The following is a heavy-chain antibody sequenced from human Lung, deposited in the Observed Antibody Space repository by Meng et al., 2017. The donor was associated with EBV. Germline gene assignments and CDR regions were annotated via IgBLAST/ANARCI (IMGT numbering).Heavy chain of an antibody. D-gene: IGHD6-19*01. V-gene: IGHV1-2*06. J-gene: IGHJ5*02. CDR2: INPNSGGT. CDR3: AHQAVAGTRGWFDP. Sequence: QVRLGRSGAEVKKPGAAVNVSCKAPGYTFTGYYMHWVRQAPGQGLEWMGRINPNSGGTNYAQKFQGRVTMTRDTSISTAYMELSRLRSDDTAVYYCAHQAVAGTRGWFDPWGQGTLVTVSS. CDR1: GYTFTGYY.